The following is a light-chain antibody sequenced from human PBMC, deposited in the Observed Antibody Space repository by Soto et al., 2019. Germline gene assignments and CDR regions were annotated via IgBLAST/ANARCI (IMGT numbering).Light chain of an antibody. CDR3: QQYNSYSTWT. J-gene: IGKJ1*01. V-gene: IGKV1-5*01. CDR2: DAS. CDR1: QTIGSW. Sequence: DIQMTQSPSTLSASVGDRVTVTCRDSQTIGSWLAWYQQKPGKAPKLLIYDASSLESGVPSRFSGSGSGTEFTLTISSLQPDDFATYYCQQYNSYSTWTFGQGTKVDIK.